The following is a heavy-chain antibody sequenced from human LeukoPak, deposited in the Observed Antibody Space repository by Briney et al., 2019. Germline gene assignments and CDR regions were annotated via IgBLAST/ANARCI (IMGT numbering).Heavy chain of an antibody. CDR2: INHSGST. J-gene: IGHJ4*02. D-gene: IGHD3-22*01. Sequence: PSETLSLTCAVYGGSFSNYYWSWIRQPPGKGLEWIGEINHSGSTKYNPSLKSRVTISVDTSKNQFSLKLSSVNAADTAVYYCARASPAGRYYYDSSGYYPWWGQGTLVTVSS. V-gene: IGHV4-34*01. CDR1: GGSFSNYY. CDR3: ARASPAGRYYYDSSGYYPW.